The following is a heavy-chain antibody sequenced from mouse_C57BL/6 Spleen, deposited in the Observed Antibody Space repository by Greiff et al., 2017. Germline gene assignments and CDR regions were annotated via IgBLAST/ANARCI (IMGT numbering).Heavy chain of an antibody. CDR2: ISSGSGTI. CDR1: GFTFSDYG. CDR3: ATKGEAMGY. J-gene: IGHJ4*01. V-gene: IGHV5-17*01. Sequence: EVKLVESGGGLVKPGGSLKLSCAASGFTFSDYGMHWVRQAPEKGLEWVAYISSGSGTIYYADTVKGRFTISRDNAKNTLYLQMTSLRSEDTAMYYCATKGEAMGYRGQGATVTVSS.